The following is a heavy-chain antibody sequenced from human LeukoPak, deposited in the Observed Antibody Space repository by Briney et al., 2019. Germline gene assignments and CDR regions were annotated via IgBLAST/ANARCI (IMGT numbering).Heavy chain of an antibody. D-gene: IGHD6-19*01. J-gene: IGHJ4*02. V-gene: IGHV1-69*05. CDR3: ARDKGEEAVAGNFDY. CDR1: GGTFSSYA. CDR2: IIPIFGTA. Sequence: SVKVSCKASGGTFSSYAISWVRQATGQGLEWMGGIIPIFGTANYAQKFQGRVTMTRDTSISTAYMELSRLTSDDTAVYYCARDKGEEAVAGNFDYWGQGTLVTVSS.